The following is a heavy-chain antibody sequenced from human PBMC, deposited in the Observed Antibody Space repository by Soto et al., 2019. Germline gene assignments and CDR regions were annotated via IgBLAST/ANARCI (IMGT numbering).Heavy chain of an antibody. J-gene: IGHJ6*02. V-gene: IGHV5-10-1*01. D-gene: IGHD6-13*01. Sequence: PGESLKISCKGSGYSFTSYWISWVRQMPGKGLEWMGRIDPSDSYTNYSPSFQGHVTISADKSISTAYLQWSSLKASDTAMYYCARLYRQQLEGTLTYYYYYYGMDVWGQGTTVTVSS. CDR2: IDPSDSYT. CDR1: GYSFTSYW. CDR3: ARLYRQQLEGTLTYYYYYYGMDV.